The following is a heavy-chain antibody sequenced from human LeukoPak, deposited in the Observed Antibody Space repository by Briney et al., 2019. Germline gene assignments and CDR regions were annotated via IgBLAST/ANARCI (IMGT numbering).Heavy chain of an antibody. CDR1: GFTFSGYA. Sequence: AGGSLRLSCVASGFTFSGYAMSWVRQAPGKGLEWISAISGSGATTFYADPVKGRFTTSRDNAKSTLFLQMNSLRAEDTAVYYCAKDLNVTTHNFDSWGQGTLVTVSS. CDR3: AKDLNVTTHNFDS. CDR2: ISGSGATT. D-gene: IGHD4-11*01. V-gene: IGHV3-23*01. J-gene: IGHJ4*02.